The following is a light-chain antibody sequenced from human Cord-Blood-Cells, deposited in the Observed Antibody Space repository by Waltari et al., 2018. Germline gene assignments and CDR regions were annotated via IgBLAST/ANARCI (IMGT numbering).Light chain of an antibody. CDR2: AAS. CDR3: QQGYSTPT. CDR1: QSISSY. J-gene: IGKJ1*01. V-gene: IGKV1-39*01. Sequence: DIQMTQSPSSLSASVGDRVTITCRASQSISSYLNWYQQKPGKAPKLLIYAASSLQSGVPSRFSGSGSGKDFTLTISSLQPEDFATYYCQQGYSTPTFDQGTKVEIK.